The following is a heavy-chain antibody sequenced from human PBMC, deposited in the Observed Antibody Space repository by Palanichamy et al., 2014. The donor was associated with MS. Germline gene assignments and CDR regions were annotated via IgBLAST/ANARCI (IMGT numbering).Heavy chain of an antibody. CDR1: GFTFSSYG. CDR2: ISSDGSNK. Sequence: QVQLVEVWGRRGPAWRSLRLSCAASGFTFSSYGMHWVRQAPGKGLEWVAAISSDGSNKYYADSLKGRFTISRDNSKNTLYLQMNSLRAEDTAVYYCARRDGLGSNYFDYWGQGTLVTVSS. J-gene: IGHJ4*02. V-gene: IGHV3-30*03. D-gene: IGHD3-10*01. CDR3: ARRDGLGSNYFDY.